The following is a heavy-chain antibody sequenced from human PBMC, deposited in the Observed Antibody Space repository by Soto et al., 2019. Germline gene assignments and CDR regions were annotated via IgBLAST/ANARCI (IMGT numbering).Heavy chain of an antibody. J-gene: IGHJ5*02. V-gene: IGHV4-30-4*01. Sequence: SETLSLTCTVSGGSISTEAFFWTWIRQPPGKGLEWAGNIYFSGRTFYNPSLRGRISISMDTSTNQFSLKLTLVTAADTAVYFCARYSGRQYHEHWNKWLDPLGPGALVTIFS. D-gene: IGHD6-19*01. CDR1: GGSISTEAFF. CDR3: ARYSGRQYHEHWNKWLDP. CDR2: IYFSGRT.